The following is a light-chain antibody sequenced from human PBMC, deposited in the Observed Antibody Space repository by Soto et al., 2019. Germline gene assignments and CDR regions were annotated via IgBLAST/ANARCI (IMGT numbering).Light chain of an antibody. J-gene: IGLJ2*01. CDR3: SSYTSASTPLV. CDR2: DVS. CDR1: GSDVGGYNY. V-gene: IGLV2-14*01. Sequence: QSVLTQPASVSGSPGQSITISCTGTGSDVGGYNYVSWYQQHPGKAPKVMIYDVSNRPSGVANRFSGSKSVNTASLTISGLQAEDEADYYCSSYTSASTPLVFGGGTKVTVL.